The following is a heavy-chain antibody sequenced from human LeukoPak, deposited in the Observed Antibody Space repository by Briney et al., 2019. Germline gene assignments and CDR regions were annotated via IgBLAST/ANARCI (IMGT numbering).Heavy chain of an antibody. J-gene: IGHJ3*02. CDR2: IYPGDSDT. CDR1: GYSFTSYW. CDR3: ARPIDSGSYMNAFDI. V-gene: IGHV5-51*01. Sequence: GESLKISCKGSGYSFTSYWIGWVRQMPGKGLEWMGIIYPGDSDTRYSPSFEGQVTISADKSISTAYLQWSSLKASDTAMYYCARPIDSGSYMNAFDIWGQGTMVTVSS. D-gene: IGHD1-26*01.